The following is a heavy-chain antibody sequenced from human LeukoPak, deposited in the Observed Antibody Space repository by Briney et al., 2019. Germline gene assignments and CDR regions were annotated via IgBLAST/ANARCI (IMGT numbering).Heavy chain of an antibody. Sequence: GGSLRLSCAASGFTFSSYWMHWVRQAPGKGLVWVSRINSDGSSTSYADSVKGRFTISRDNAKNTLYLQMNTLRAEDTAVYYCARGPSYYYDSSGYFVYWGQGTLVTVSS. D-gene: IGHD3-22*01. CDR2: INSDGSST. CDR3: ARGPSYYYDSSGYFVY. V-gene: IGHV3-74*01. J-gene: IGHJ4*02. CDR1: GFTFSSYW.